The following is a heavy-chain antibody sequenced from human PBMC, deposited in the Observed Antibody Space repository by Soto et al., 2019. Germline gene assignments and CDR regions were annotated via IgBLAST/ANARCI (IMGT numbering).Heavy chain of an antibody. V-gene: IGHV1-46*01. D-gene: IGHD6-19*01. CDR3: AREYIYSSGRGGYFDY. CDR1: GYTFTSYY. CDR2: INPSGGST. Sequence: QVQLVQSGAEVKKPGASVKVSCKASGYTFTSYYMHWVRQAPGQGLEWMGIINPSGGSTSYAQKFQGRVPMTRDTSTSTVYMELSSLRSEDTAVYYCAREYIYSSGRGGYFDYWGQGTLVTVSS. J-gene: IGHJ4*02.